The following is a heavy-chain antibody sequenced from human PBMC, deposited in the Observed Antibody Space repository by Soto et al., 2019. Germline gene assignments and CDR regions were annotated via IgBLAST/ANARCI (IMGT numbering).Heavy chain of an antibody. Sequence: EVQLVESGGGLVQPGGSLRLSCAASGFTFSNYWMHWVRQAPGKGLVWVSRINSDGSGTYYADAVKGRVTISRDNAKKTLYLQMNSLRAEDTAVYYCARDHFGAHMDVWGQGTTVTVSS. J-gene: IGHJ6*02. CDR1: GFTFSNYW. D-gene: IGHD3-16*01. V-gene: IGHV3-74*01. CDR3: ARDHFGAHMDV. CDR2: INSDGSGT.